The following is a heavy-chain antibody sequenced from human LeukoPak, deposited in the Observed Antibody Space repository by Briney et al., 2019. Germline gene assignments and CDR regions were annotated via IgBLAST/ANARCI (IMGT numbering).Heavy chain of an antibody. D-gene: IGHD2-15*01. Sequence: PSETLSLTCTVSGGSISSSSYYWGWIRQPPGKGLEWIGSIYYSGSTYHNPSLKSRVTISVDTSKNQFSLKLSSVTAADTAVYYCARAVAATSPRTNWFDPWGQGTLVTVSS. J-gene: IGHJ5*02. CDR3: ARAVAATSPRTNWFDP. V-gene: IGHV4-39*01. CDR2: IYYSGST. CDR1: GGSISSSSYY.